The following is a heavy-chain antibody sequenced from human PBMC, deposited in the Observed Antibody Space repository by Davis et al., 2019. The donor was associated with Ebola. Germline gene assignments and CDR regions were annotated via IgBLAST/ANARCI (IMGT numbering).Heavy chain of an antibody. CDR3: ARRAYCSGGSCYDGMDV. V-gene: IGHV1-2*02. Sequence: ASVKVSCKASGYTFTGYYMHWVRQAPGQGLEWMGWINPNSGGTNYAQKFQGRVTMTRDTSISTAYMELTSLRSDDTGVYYCARRAYCSGGSCYDGMDVWGQGTTVTVSS. CDR2: INPNSGGT. J-gene: IGHJ6*02. CDR1: GYTFTGYY. D-gene: IGHD2-15*01.